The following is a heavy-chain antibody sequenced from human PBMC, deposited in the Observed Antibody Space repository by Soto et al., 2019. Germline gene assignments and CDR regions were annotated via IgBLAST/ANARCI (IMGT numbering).Heavy chain of an antibody. CDR1: GFTFSSYS. CDR2: ISSSSSTI. Sequence: GGSLRLSCAASGFTFSSYSMNWVRQAPGKGLEWVSYISSSSSTIYYADSVKGRFTISRDNAKNSLYLQMNSLRAEDTAVYYCARDPFGAIYYYYYYYMDVWGKGTTVTVSS. D-gene: IGHD3-10*01. V-gene: IGHV3-48*01. J-gene: IGHJ6*03. CDR3: ARDPFGAIYYYYYYYMDV.